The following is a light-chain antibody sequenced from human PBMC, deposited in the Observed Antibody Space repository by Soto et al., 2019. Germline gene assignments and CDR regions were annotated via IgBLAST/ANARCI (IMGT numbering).Light chain of an antibody. CDR2: EVS. Sequence: QSVLTQPASVSGSPGQSITISCIGTGSDVGSYNLVSWYQQHPGKAPKVLIYEVSERPSGVSNRFSGSKSGNTASLTISGLQAEDEAEYYCCSYAGSRTHVLFGGGTKVTVL. CDR1: GSDVGSYNL. V-gene: IGLV2-23*02. CDR3: CSYAGSRTHVL. J-gene: IGLJ2*01.